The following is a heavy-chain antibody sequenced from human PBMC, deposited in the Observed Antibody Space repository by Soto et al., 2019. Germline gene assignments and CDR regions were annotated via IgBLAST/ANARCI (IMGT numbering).Heavy chain of an antibody. Sequence: ASVKVSCKASGGTFSSYTISWVRRAPGQGLEWMGRIIPILGIANYAQKFQGRVTITADKSTSTAYMELSSLRSEDTAVYYCARDLGQQLVDYWGQGTLVTSPQ. CDR3: ARDLGQQLVDY. J-gene: IGHJ4*02. CDR1: GGTFSSYT. V-gene: IGHV1-69*04. CDR2: IIPILGIA. D-gene: IGHD6-13*01.